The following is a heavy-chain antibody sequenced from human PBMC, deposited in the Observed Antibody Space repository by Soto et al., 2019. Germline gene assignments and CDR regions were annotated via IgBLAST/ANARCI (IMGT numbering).Heavy chain of an antibody. CDR3: AREEKQLGYYYYYYMDV. D-gene: IGHD6-6*01. V-gene: IGHV1-69*04. Sequence: ASVKVSCKASGGTFSSYAISWVRQAPGQGLEWMGRIIPILGIANYAQKFQGRVTITADKSTSTAYMELSSLRSEDTAVYYCAREEKQLGYYYYYYMDVWGKGTTVTVSS. J-gene: IGHJ6*03. CDR1: GGTFSSYA. CDR2: IIPILGIA.